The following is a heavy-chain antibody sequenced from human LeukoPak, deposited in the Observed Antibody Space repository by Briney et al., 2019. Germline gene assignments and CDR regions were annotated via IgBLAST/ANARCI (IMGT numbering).Heavy chain of an antibody. CDR1: GFTFSSYE. D-gene: IGHD3-22*01. J-gene: IGHJ4*02. V-gene: IGHV3-48*03. CDR3: AREITMIVVVTILDY. CDR2: ISSSGSTV. Sequence: GGSLRLSCAASGFTFSSYEMNWVRQAPGKGLEWVPYISSSGSTVYYADSVKGRFTISRDNAKNSLYLQMNSLRAEDTAVYYCAREITMIVVVTILDYWGQGTLVTVSS.